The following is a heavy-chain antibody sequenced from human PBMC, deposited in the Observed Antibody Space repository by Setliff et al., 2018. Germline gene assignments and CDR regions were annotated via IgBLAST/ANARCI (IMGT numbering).Heavy chain of an antibody. J-gene: IGHJ3*02. D-gene: IGHD3-10*01. V-gene: IGHV1-18*01. CDR1: GYTFSDYG. CDR3: ARDLNRWFGEFAFDI. CDR2: ISAYTGNA. Sequence: ASVKVSCKASGYTFSDYGITWVRQAPGQGLEWMGWISAYTGNAYYAHKLQDRVTMTTDTSTGTAYMELRSLTSDDTAVYYCARDLNRWFGEFAFDIWGQGTMVTVSS.